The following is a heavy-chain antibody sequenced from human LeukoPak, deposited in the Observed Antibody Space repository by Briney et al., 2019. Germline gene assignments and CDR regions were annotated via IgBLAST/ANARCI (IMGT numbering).Heavy chain of an antibody. Sequence: GGSLRPSCAASGFTFSSYSMNWVRQAPGKVLEWVSYISSSSSTIYYADSVKGRFTISRDNAKNSLYLQMNSLRAEDTAVYYCARVVPAAMGYYYYYYMDVWGKGTTVTVSS. CDR3: ARVVPAAMGYYYYYYMDV. D-gene: IGHD2-2*01. V-gene: IGHV3-48*01. CDR2: ISSSSSTI. J-gene: IGHJ6*03. CDR1: GFTFSSYS.